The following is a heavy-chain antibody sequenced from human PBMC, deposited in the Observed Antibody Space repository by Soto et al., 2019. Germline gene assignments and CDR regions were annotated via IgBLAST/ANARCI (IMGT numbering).Heavy chain of an antibody. CDR3: AWSISP. V-gene: IGHV4-31*03. Sequence: QVQLQESGPGLVKPSQTLSLTCTVSGGSISSGGYYWSWIRQHPGKGLDPQHPGKGLEWIGYIYYSGFTYCNPSLKSRVTISVDTSKNQFSLKLSSVTAADTAVYYCAWSISPWGQGTLVTVSS. J-gene: IGHJ5*02. CDR1: GGSISSGGYY. D-gene: IGHD3-3*01. CDR2: IYYSGFT.